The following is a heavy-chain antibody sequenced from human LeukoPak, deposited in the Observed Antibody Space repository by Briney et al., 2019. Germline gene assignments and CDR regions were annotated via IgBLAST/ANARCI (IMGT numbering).Heavy chain of an antibody. CDR2: IKSKTDGGTT. D-gene: IGHD1-26*01. Sequence: TGGSLRLSCAASGFTFNNAWMSWVRQAPGKGLEWVGRIKSKTDGGTTDYAAPVKGRFTISRDDSKNTLYLQMNSLKIEDTAVYYCTRIIKSGSFDYWGQGALVTVSS. J-gene: IGHJ4*02. CDR3: TRIIKSGSFDY. CDR1: GFTFNNAW. V-gene: IGHV3-15*01.